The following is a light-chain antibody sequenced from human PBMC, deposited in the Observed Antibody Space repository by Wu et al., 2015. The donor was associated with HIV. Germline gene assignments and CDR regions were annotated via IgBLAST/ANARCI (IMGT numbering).Light chain of an antibody. Sequence: EIVLTQSPVTLSLSPGARATLSCRASQSISSHLAWYQQKPGQAPRLLIYGSSNRVTGIPARFSGSGSGTDFTLTTSSLEPEDFAVYYCQQRSNWPWTFGQGTKVEIK. CDR3: QQRSNWPWT. J-gene: IGKJ1*01. CDR2: GSS. CDR1: QSISSH. V-gene: IGKV3-11*01.